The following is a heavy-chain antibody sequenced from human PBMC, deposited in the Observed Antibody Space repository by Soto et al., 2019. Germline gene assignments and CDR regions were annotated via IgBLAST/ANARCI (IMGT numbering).Heavy chain of an antibody. J-gene: IGHJ4*02. CDR2: IIPIFGTA. Sequence: QVQLVQSGAEVKKPGSSVKVSCKASGGTFSSYAISWVRQAPGQGLEWMGGIIPIFGTANYAQKFQGRVTITADESTSTAYMELSSPRSEDTAVYYCAREVQARWLRGYFDYWGQGTLVTVSS. V-gene: IGHV1-69*01. CDR3: AREVQARWLRGYFDY. CDR1: GGTFSSYA. D-gene: IGHD5-12*01.